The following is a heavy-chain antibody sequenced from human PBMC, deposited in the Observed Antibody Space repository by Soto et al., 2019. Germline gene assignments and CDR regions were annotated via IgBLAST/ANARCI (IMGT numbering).Heavy chain of an antibody. Sequence: QVHLVQSGGEVKKPGASVKVXCKASGYTFTAXGISWVRQAPGQGLEWIGWISPNNGNTKSAQKFQGRVTMTTDTSTDTAYLELRSLRADDTAVYYCARDRSSENYLKWIEYWGQGALVTVSS. CDR2: ISPNNGNT. CDR3: ARDRSSENYLKWIEY. J-gene: IGHJ4*02. D-gene: IGHD2-2*01. CDR1: GYTFTAXG. V-gene: IGHV1-18*01.